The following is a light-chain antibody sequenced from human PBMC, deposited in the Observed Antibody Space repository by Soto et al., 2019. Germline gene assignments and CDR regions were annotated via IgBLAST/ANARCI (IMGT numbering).Light chain of an antibody. CDR3: QQSYSTPFT. Sequence: GDRVTITCRASQSISSYLNWYQQKPGKAPKLLIYAASSLQSGVPSRFSGSGSGTDFTLTISSLQPEDFATYYCQQSYSTPFTFGPGTKVDIK. V-gene: IGKV1-39*01. CDR2: AAS. J-gene: IGKJ3*01. CDR1: QSISSY.